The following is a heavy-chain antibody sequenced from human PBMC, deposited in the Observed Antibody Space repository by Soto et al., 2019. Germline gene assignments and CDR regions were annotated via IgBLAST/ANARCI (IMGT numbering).Heavy chain of an antibody. J-gene: IGHJ4*02. CDR1: GGSISSGDYY. Sequence: SETLSLTCTVSGGSISSGDYYWSWIRQPPGKGLEWIGYFYYSGSTFYNPSLKSRVTISVDTSKNQFSLKLSSVTAADTAVYYCARAITMVRGELWFDYWGQGTLVTVSS. CDR2: FYYSGST. D-gene: IGHD3-10*01. CDR3: ARAITMVRGELWFDY. V-gene: IGHV4-30-4*01.